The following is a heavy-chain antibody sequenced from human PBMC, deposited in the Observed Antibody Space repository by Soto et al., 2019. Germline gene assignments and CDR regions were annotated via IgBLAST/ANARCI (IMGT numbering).Heavy chain of an antibody. D-gene: IGHD6-19*01. CDR3: ARATAVAGTSTPY. V-gene: IGHV4-61*01. CDR2: IYYSGST. CDR1: GGSVSSGSYY. Sequence: SETLSLTCTVSGGSVSSGSYYWSWIRQPPGKGLEWIGYIYYSGSTNYNPSLKSRVTISVDTSKNQFSLKLSSVTAADTAVYYCARATAVAGTSTPYWGQGTLVTVS. J-gene: IGHJ4*02.